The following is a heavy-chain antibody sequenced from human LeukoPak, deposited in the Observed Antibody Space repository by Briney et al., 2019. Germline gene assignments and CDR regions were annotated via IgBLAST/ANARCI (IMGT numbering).Heavy chain of an antibody. V-gene: IGHV3-13*01. Sequence: GGSLRLSCAASGFTFHSHDMHWVRQATGKSLEWVSAIGTAGDTYYPGSVKGRFTISRENAKKSLYLQMNSLRDGDTAVYYCARGDSSGYRSNWCFDLWGRGTLVTVSS. CDR3: ARGDSSGYRSNWCFDL. CDR1: GFTFHSHD. J-gene: IGHJ2*01. CDR2: IGTAGDT. D-gene: IGHD3-22*01.